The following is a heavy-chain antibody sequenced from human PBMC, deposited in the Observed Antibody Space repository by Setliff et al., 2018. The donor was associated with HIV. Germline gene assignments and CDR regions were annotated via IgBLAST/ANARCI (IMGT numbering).Heavy chain of an antibody. CDR1: GYTFTSYY. D-gene: IGHD2-15*01. Sequence: ASVKVSCKASGYTFTSYYMHWVRQAPGQGLEWMGIINPSGGSTNYAQKFRGRVTVTRDTSTSTVYMELSSLRSEDTAVYYCARGGYCSGGSCYPLNDYFYYMDVWGKGTTVTVSS. J-gene: IGHJ6*03. CDR3: ARGGYCSGGSCYPLNDYFYYMDV. CDR2: INPSGGST. V-gene: IGHV1-46*01.